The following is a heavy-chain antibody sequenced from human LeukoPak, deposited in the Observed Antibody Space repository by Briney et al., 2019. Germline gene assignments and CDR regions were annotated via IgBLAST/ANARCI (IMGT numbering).Heavy chain of an antibody. Sequence: GSSVKVSCKASGGSFSSYAISWVRQAPAQGLEWMGGIIPIFGTANYAQKFQGRVTITADESTSTAYMELSSLSSEDTAVYYCARDGGEGCFDYWGQGTLVTVSS. D-gene: IGHD2-15*01. CDR1: GGSFSSYA. CDR2: IIPIFGTA. J-gene: IGHJ4*02. V-gene: IGHV1-69*01. CDR3: ARDGGEGCFDY.